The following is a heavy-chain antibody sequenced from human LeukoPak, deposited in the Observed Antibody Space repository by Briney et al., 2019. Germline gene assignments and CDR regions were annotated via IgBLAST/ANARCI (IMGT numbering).Heavy chain of an antibody. CDR1: GFTFSSYG. J-gene: IGHJ4*02. CDR3: AKVYYYDSSGYYLDY. CDR2: ISYDGSNK. D-gene: IGHD3-22*01. Sequence: GRSMRLSCAASGFTFSSYGMHWVRQASGKGLEWVAVISYDGSNKYYVDSVKGRFTISRDNSKNTLYLQMNRLRAEDTAVYYCAKVYYYDSSGYYLDYWGQGTLVTVSS. V-gene: IGHV3-30*18.